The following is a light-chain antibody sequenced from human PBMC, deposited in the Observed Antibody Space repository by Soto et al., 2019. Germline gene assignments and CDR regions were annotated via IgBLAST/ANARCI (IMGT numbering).Light chain of an antibody. CDR3: QSYDSSLSGFV. J-gene: IGLJ1*01. CDR2: ANN. V-gene: IGLV1-40*01. Sequence: QSVLTQPPSVSGAPGQRVTISCTGASSNIGAGFDVHWYQLLPGTAPKLLISANNNRPSGVPDRFSGSKSGTSASLAITELQAEDEADYYCQSYDSSLSGFVFGTGTKLTVL. CDR1: SSNIGAGFD.